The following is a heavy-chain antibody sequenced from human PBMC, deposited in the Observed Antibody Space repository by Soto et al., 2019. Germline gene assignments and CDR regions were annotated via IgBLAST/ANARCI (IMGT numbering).Heavy chain of an antibody. CDR3: AKDLKRSYYDSSGPTGWFDP. D-gene: IGHD3-22*01. Sequence: ETLSLTCTVSGGSISSADSYWSWVRQAPGKGLEWVSAISGSGGSTYYADSVKGRFTISRDNSKNTLYLQMNSLRAEDTAVYYCAKDLKRSYYDSSGPTGWFDPWGQGTLVTVSS. V-gene: IGHV3-23*01. CDR1: GGSISSADS. CDR2: ISGSGGST. J-gene: IGHJ5*02.